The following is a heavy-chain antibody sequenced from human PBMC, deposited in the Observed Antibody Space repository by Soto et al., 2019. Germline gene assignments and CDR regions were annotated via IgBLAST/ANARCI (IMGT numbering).Heavy chain of an antibody. D-gene: IGHD4-4*01. CDR3: ARGRIPYSNYGVD. J-gene: IGHJ4*02. Sequence: SETLSLTCSVYGGSFSTYYCSWIRQPPGKGLEWIGEISHSGGANYNPSLKSRVTMSLDTSKNQFSLKVNSVTAADTAVYYCARGRIPYSNYGVDWGQGTLVTVSS. CDR1: GGSFSTYY. CDR2: ISHSGGA. V-gene: IGHV4-34*01.